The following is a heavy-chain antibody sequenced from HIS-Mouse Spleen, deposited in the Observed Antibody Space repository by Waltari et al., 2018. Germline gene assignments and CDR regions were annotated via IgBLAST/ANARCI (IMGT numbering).Heavy chain of an antibody. D-gene: IGHD5-18*01. CDR1: GGSISSGGYY. CDR2: IYYSGST. CDR3: ARDWRGTPGYSYDYGMDV. V-gene: IGHV4-31*03. J-gene: IGHJ6*02. Sequence: QVQLQESGPGLVKPSQTLSLTCTVSGGSISSGGYYCSWILQHPGTGLEWIGYIYYSGSTYYNPSLKSRVTISVDTSKNQFSLKLSSVTAADTAVYYCARDWRGTPGYSYDYGMDVWGQGTTVTVSS.